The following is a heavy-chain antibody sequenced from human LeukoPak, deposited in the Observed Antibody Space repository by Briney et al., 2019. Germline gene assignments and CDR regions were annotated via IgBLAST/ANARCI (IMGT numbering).Heavy chain of an antibody. Sequence: GGSLRLSCAASGFTFRSYSMNWVRQAPGKGLEWVSSISSSSSYIYYADSVKGRFTISRDNAKNSLYLQMNSLRAEDTAVYYCARGSPRLGYCSGGSCKLDYWGQGTLVTVSS. J-gene: IGHJ4*02. CDR2: ISSSSSYI. D-gene: IGHD2-15*01. V-gene: IGHV3-21*01. CDR3: ARGSPRLGYCSGGSCKLDY. CDR1: GFTFRSYS.